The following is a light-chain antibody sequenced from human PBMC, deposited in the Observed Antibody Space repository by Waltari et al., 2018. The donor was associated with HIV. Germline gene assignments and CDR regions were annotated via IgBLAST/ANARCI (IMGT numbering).Light chain of an antibody. J-gene: IGLJ2*01. CDR2: EVS. Sequence: QSALTQPAPVSGSPGQSITISCTGTSSDVGGYNYVSWYQQHPGKAPKLLIYEVSNRPSGISNRFSGSKSGNTASLTISGLQAEDEADYYCCSYASSTTLDVFGGGTK. V-gene: IGLV2-14*01. CDR3: CSYASSTTLDV. CDR1: SSDVGGYNY.